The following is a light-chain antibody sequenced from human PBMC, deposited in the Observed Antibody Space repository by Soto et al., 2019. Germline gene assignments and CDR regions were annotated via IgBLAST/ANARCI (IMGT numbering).Light chain of an antibody. CDR2: DVN. CDR1: SSDVGYYNY. V-gene: IGLV2-14*01. Sequence: QSVLTQPASVSGSPGQSIAISCTGTSSDVGYYNYVSWCQQHPGKAPNVMIYDVNNRNSGVPDRFSGSKSGNTASLTISGLQTEDEAEYYCSSYTSSSTYVFGTGINVTVL. J-gene: IGLJ1*01. CDR3: SSYTSSSTYV.